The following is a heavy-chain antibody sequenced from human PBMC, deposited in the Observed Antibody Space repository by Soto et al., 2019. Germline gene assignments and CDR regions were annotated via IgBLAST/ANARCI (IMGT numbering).Heavy chain of an antibody. CDR1: GDSVFIKSAA. CDR3: ARDPGYSLDY. J-gene: IGHJ4*02. D-gene: IGHD5-18*01. CDR2: TYYRSKWYY. Sequence: QTLSLTCAISGDSVFIKSAAWNWIRQSPSRGLEWLGRTYYRSKWYYDYADSVKSRITINSDTSKNQFSLQLNSVTPEDTAVYYCARDPGYSLDYWGQGTLVTVSS. V-gene: IGHV6-1*01.